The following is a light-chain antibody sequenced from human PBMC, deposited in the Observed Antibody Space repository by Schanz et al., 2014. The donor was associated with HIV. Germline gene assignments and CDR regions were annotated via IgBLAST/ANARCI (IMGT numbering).Light chain of an antibody. CDR3: QSYDSSLSGSYV. J-gene: IGLJ1*01. V-gene: IGLV1-40*01. Sequence: QSVLTQPPSASGTPGQRVTISCSVSNSNIRSNTINWYQQLPGTAPKLLIYGNSNRPSGVPDRFSGSKSGTSASLAITGLQAEDEADYYCQSYDSSLSGSYVFGTGTKLT. CDR1: NSNIRSNT. CDR2: GNS.